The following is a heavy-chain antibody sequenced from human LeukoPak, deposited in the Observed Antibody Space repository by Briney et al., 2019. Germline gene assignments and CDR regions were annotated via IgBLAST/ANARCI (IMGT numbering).Heavy chain of an antibody. CDR2: ISYDGSNK. J-gene: IGHJ4*02. V-gene: IGHV3-30*04. Sequence: GRSLRLSCAASGFTFSSYAMHWVRQAPGKGLEWVAVISYDGSNKYYADSVKGRFTISRDNSKNTLYLQMNSLRAEDTAVYYCARGPAFGESFYWGAGNLVTVSS. CDR3: ARGPAFGESFY. CDR1: GFTFSSYA. D-gene: IGHD3-10*01.